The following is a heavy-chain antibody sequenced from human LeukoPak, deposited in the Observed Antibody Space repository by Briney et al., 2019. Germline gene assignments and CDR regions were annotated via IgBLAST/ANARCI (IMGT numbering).Heavy chain of an antibody. V-gene: IGHV3-48*03. CDR3: AREVAVTAGPWWFDP. CDR1: GFTFSSYE. CDR2: ISSSGSTI. Sequence: GGSLRLSCAASGFTFSSYEMNWVRQAPGKGLEWVSYISSSGSTIYYADSVKGRFTISRDNAKNSLYLQMNSLRAEDTAFYHCAREVAVTAGPWWFDPWGQGTLVTVSS. J-gene: IGHJ5*02. D-gene: IGHD2-21*02.